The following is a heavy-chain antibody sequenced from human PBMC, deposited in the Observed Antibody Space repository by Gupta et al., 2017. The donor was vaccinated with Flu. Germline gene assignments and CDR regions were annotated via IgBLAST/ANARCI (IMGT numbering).Heavy chain of an antibody. CDR2: INHSGST. V-gene: IGHV4-34*01. Sequence: WSRQPPGKGLEWIGEINHSGSTNYNPSLKSRVTISVDTSKNQFSLKLSSVTAADTAVYYCARGHDFWSGYYTPNKYYFDYWGQGTLVTVSS. D-gene: IGHD3-3*01. CDR3: ARGHDFWSGYYTPNKYYFDY. J-gene: IGHJ4*02.